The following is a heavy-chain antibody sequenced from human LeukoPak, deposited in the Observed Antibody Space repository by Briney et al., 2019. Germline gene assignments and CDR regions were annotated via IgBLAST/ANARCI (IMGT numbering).Heavy chain of an antibody. V-gene: IGHV1-8*01. D-gene: IGHD4-17*01. CDR3: ARAATVTTLILDY. CDR1: GYTFGSYD. J-gene: IGHJ4*02. Sequence: ASVKVSCKASGYTFGSYDINWVRQATGQGLEWMGWMNPNSGNTGYAQNFQGRVTMTRDTSISTAYMELSSLRSEDTAVYYCARAATVTTLILDYWGQGTLVTVSS. CDR2: MNPNSGNT.